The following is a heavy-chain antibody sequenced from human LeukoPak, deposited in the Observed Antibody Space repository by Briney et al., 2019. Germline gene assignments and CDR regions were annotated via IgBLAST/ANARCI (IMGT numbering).Heavy chain of an antibody. CDR1: GFTFSSYA. Sequence: GGSLRLSCAASGFTFSSYAMRWVRQAPGKGLEWVSAIGSGSGGTTIYADSVKGRFTISRDNSKNTLYLQMSSLRAEDTAVYYCARSNNGGWGYCDYWGQGSLVTVSS. CDR2: IGSGSGGTT. V-gene: IGHV3-23*01. CDR3: ARSNNGGWGYCDY. J-gene: IGHJ4*02. D-gene: IGHD3-16*01.